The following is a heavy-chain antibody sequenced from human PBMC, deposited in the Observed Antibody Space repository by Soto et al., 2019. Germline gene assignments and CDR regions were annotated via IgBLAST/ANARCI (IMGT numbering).Heavy chain of an antibody. CDR2: IIPIFGTA. V-gene: IGHV1-69*01. Sequence: VASVTVSGKASVGTFSIYAISWVRQAPGQGLEWMGGIIPIFGTANYAQKFQGRVTITADESTSTAYMELSSLRSEDTAVYYCERWEVNYGIRGVDYWGQGTLVTVS. CDR1: VGTFSIYA. CDR3: ERWEVNYGIRGVDY. J-gene: IGHJ4*02. D-gene: IGHD4-17*01.